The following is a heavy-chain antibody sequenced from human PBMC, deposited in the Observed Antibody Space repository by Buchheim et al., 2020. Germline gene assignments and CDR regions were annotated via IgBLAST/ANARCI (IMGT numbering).Heavy chain of an antibody. V-gene: IGHV3-7*01. CDR2: IKPDGSEK. J-gene: IGHJ6*02. Sequence: EVQLVESGGGLVQPGGSLRLSCAASGFTFSSYWMSWVRQAPGKGLEWVANIKPDGSEKYYVDSVKGRFTISRDNAKNSLYLQMNSLRAEDTAVYYCARDEREHYDFWSGAAYYYYGMDVWGQGTT. D-gene: IGHD3-3*01. CDR1: GFTFSSYW. CDR3: ARDEREHYDFWSGAAYYYYGMDV.